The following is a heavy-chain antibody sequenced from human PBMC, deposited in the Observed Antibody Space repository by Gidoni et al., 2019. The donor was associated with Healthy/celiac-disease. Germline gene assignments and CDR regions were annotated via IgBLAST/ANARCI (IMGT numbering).Heavy chain of an antibody. CDR3: ARHEASYTYYYFYMDV. J-gene: IGHJ6*03. CDR1: GGAMRGYY. CDR2: IYYSGST. D-gene: IGHD4-4*01. V-gene: IGHV4-59*01. Sequence: QVLLREWGRGLAMPSDPLSLTCTDSGGAMRGYYWSWIRQPPGKGLEWIGYIYYSGSTNYNPSLKSRVTISVDTSKIQFSLKLSSVTAADTAVYYCARHEASYTYYYFYMDVWGKGTTVTVSS.